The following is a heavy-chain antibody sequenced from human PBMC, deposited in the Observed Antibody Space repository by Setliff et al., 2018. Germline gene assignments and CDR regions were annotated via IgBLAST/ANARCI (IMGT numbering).Heavy chain of an antibody. CDR2: IYPGDSDT. CDR1: GYSFTTYW. J-gene: IGHJ1*01. V-gene: IGHV5-51*01. Sequence: GESLTISCKGSGYSFTTYWIGWVRQMPGKGLEWMGIIYPGDSDTRYSPSFQGQVTISADESISTAYLQLSSLKASDTAIYYCARRAVTAEYFQHWGHGTLVTVSS. D-gene: IGHD4-17*01. CDR3: ARRAVTAEYFQH.